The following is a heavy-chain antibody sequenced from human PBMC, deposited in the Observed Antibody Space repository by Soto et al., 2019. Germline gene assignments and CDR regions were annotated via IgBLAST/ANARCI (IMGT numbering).Heavy chain of an antibody. J-gene: IGHJ4*02. CDR2: ISYDGSIR. CDR1: GFTFSSYG. Sequence: QVQLVESGGGVVQPGRSLRLSCAASGFTFSSYGMHWFRQAPGKGLEWVAVISYDGSIRYYADSVKGRYTISRDNSKNTLYMQGNSLRAEDTAVYYCAKAAVIVVVLAASPFDYWGQGTLVTVSS. CDR3: AKAAVIVVVLAASPFDY. V-gene: IGHV3-30*18. D-gene: IGHD2-15*01.